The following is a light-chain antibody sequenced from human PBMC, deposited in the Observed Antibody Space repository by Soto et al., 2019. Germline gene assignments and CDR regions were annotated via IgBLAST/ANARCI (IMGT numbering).Light chain of an antibody. J-gene: IGKJ3*01. CDR1: QSVRDN. V-gene: IGKV3-15*01. CDR3: HQYNDWPFT. CDR2: GAS. Sequence: EIVMTQSPATLSVSPGERATLSCRASQSVRDNLAWYQQKPGQAPRLLVYGASTRATGITARVIGSGSGTDFTLSISSLQSEDFAVYYCHQYNDWPFTVGPGTKVDIK.